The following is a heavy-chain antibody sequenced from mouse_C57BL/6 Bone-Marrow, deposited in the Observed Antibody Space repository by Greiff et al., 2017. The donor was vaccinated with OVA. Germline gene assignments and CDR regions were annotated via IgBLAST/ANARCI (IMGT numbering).Heavy chain of an antibody. V-gene: IGHV5-4*01. CDR2: ISDGGSYT. CDR1: GFTFSSYA. CDR3: ARDTYDYDVPYFDY. J-gene: IGHJ2*01. D-gene: IGHD2-4*01. Sequence: EVQLVESGGGLVKPGGSLKLSCAASGFTFSSYAMSWVRQTPEKRLEWVATISDGGSYTYYPDNVKGRFTISRDNAKNNLYLQMSHLKSEDTAMYYCARDTYDYDVPYFDYWGKGTTLTVSS.